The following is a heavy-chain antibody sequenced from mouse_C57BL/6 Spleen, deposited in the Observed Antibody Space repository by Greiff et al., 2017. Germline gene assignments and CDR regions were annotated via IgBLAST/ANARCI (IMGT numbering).Heavy chain of an antibody. CDR3: ARGGYYGSSYDGYFDV. V-gene: IGHV5-16*01. D-gene: IGHD1-1*01. CDR2: INYDGSCT. Sequence: EVKLVESEGGLVQPGSSMKLSCTASGFTFSDYYMAWVRQVPEKGLEWVANINYDGSCTYYLDSLKNRFIISRDNAKNILYLQMSSLKSEDTATDYCARGGYYGSSYDGYFDVWGTGTTVTVSA. J-gene: IGHJ1*03. CDR1: GFTFSDYY.